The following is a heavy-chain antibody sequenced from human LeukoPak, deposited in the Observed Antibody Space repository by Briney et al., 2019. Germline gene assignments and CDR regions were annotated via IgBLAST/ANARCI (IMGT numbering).Heavy chain of an antibody. CDR3: AREGAAVVAATRDAFDI. D-gene: IGHD2-15*01. V-gene: IGHV4-30-4*01. CDR1: GGSISSGDYY. CDR2: IYYSGST. Sequence: PSETLSLTCTVSGGSISSGDYYWSWIRQPPGKGLEWIGYIYYSGSTYYNPSLKSRVTISVDTSKNQSSLKLSSVTAADTAVYYCAREGAAVVAATRDAFDIWGQGTMVTVSS. J-gene: IGHJ3*02.